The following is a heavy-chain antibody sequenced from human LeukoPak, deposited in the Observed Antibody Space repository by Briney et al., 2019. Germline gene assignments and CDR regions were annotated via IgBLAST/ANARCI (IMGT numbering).Heavy chain of an antibody. V-gene: IGHV1-69*13. J-gene: IGHJ5*01. CDR1: GDTFNNYA. D-gene: IGHD1-7*01. CDR3: ARGPVGTTHDS. CDR2: FIPLFGTA. Sequence: SVKVSCKASGDTFNNYAVSWVRQAPGQGLEWMGAFIPLFGTANYAHNFQGRVTITADGSTNTAYMELSSLKSEDTAVYYCARGPVGTTHDSWGQGTLVTVSS.